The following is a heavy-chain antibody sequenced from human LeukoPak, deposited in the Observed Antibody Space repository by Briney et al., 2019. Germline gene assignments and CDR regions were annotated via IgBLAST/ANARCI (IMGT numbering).Heavy chain of an antibody. V-gene: IGHV1-69*04. Sequence: GASVKVSCKASGGTFSSYAISWVRQAPGQGLECMGRIIPILGIANYAQKFQGRVTITADKSTSTAYMELSSLRSEDTAVYYCARAPETYSSSWYNWFDPWGQGTLVTVSS. D-gene: IGHD6-13*01. CDR3: ARAPETYSSSWYNWFDP. J-gene: IGHJ5*02. CDR2: IIPILGIA. CDR1: GGTFSSYA.